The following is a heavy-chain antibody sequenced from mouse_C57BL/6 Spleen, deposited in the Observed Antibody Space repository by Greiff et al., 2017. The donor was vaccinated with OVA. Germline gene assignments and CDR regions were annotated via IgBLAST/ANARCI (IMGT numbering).Heavy chain of an antibody. CDR1: GYSITSGYY. Sequence: EVQVVESGPGLVKPSQSLSLTCSVTGYSITSGYYWNWIRQFPGNKLEWMGYISYDGSNNYNPSLKNRISITRDTSKNQFFLKLNSVTTEDTATYYCARGANWAWFAYWGQGTLVTVSA. CDR3: ARGANWAWFAY. D-gene: IGHD4-1*02. J-gene: IGHJ3*01. V-gene: IGHV3-6*01. CDR2: ISYDGSN.